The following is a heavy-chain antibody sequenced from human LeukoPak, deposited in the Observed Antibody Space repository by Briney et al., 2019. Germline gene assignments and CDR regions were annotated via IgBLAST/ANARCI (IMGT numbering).Heavy chain of an antibody. CDR1: GFTFDDYG. J-gene: IGHJ6*02. Sequence: GGSLRLSCAASGFTFDDYGMSWVRHAPGKGLEWVSGINWNGGSTGYADSVKGRFTIFRDNAKDSLHLQMNSLRAEDTALYYCARDQLYYYGSGSYHPKNYGMDVWGQGTTVTVSS. D-gene: IGHD3-10*01. V-gene: IGHV3-20*04. CDR2: INWNGGST. CDR3: ARDQLYYYGSGSYHPKNYGMDV.